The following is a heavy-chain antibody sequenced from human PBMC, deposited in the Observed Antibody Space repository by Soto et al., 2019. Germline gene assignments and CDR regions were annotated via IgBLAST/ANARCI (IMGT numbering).Heavy chain of an antibody. V-gene: IGHV4-59*12. CDR1: GGSISSYY. Sequence: PSETLSLTCTVSGGSISSYYWSWIRQPPGKGLEWIGDIYYSGSTNYNPSLKSRVTITIETSKNQFSLKLSSVTAADTAVYYCARVLLDILTGYYGGEEDRWFDPWGQGILVTVS. CDR3: ARVLLDILTGYYGGEEDRWFDP. CDR2: IYYSGST. D-gene: IGHD3-9*01. J-gene: IGHJ5*02.